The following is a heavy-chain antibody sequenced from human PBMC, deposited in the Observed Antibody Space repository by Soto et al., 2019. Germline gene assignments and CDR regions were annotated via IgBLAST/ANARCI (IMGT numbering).Heavy chain of an antibody. CDR1: GGSISSDNW. CDR3: ARNGVYSLGS. J-gene: IGHJ5*02. Sequence: QVQLQESGPGLVKPSGTLSLTCAVSGGSISSDNWWNWVRQPPGQGLEWIGEVYRSGSTNYDPSLKSRVTISVEMYKNQCSLTPTSVPAAHTAIYYCARNGVYSLGSWGRGPLVTVSS. CDR2: VYRSGST. V-gene: IGHV4-4*02. D-gene: IGHD2-8*01.